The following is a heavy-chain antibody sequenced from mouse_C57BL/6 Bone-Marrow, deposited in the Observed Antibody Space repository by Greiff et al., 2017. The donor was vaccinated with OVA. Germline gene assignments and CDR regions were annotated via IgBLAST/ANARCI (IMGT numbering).Heavy chain of an antibody. Sequence: QVQLKQSGAELVRPGASVTLSCKASGYTFTDYEMHWVKQTPVHGLEWIGAIDPETGGTAYNQKFKGKAILTADKSSSTAYMELRSLTSEDSAVYYCTRGGDYYGSCYFDYWGQGTTLTVSS. V-gene: IGHV1-15*01. CDR2: IDPETGGT. J-gene: IGHJ2*01. D-gene: IGHD1-1*01. CDR1: GYTFTDYE. CDR3: TRGGDYYGSCYFDY.